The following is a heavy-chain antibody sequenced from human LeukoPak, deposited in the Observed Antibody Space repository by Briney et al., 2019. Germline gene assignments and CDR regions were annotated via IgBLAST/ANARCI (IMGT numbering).Heavy chain of an antibody. Sequence: PGRSLRLSCAASGFTFSSYGMHWVRQAPGKGLEWVSYISSSGSTIYYADSVKGRFTISRDNAKNSLYLQMNSLRAEDTAVYYCARRSTGNAFDIWGQGTMVTVSS. V-gene: IGHV3-48*04. CDR3: ARRSTGNAFDI. CDR1: GFTFSSYG. J-gene: IGHJ3*02. CDR2: ISSSGSTI. D-gene: IGHD2-8*02.